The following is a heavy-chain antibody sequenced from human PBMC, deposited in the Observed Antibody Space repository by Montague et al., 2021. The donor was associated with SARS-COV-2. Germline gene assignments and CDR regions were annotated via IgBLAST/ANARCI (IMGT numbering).Heavy chain of an antibody. J-gene: IGHJ6*01. CDR3: AKNRDIFWFGEGRDSMDV. D-gene: IGHD3-10*01. CDR2: ISYDGSIK. V-gene: IGHV3-30*18. Sequence: SRRLSVAASGFTFNNFAMHWVRQAPGKGLEWVAVISYDGSIKYYADSLRGRFTISRDSSKKTLYLQMNSLSGEDTAVYYCAKNRDIFWFGEGRDSMDVWGQGTTVIVSS. CDR1: GFTFNNFA.